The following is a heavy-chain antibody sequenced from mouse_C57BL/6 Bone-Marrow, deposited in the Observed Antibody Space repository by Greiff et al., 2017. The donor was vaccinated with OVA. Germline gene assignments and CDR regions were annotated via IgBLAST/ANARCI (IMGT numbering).Heavy chain of an antibody. J-gene: IGHJ2*01. CDR3: ARGVDGYYFFDY. CDR1: GFTFSSYA. CDR2: ISDGGSYT. V-gene: IGHV5-4*03. D-gene: IGHD2-3*01. Sequence: EVKVVESGGGLVKPGGSLKLSCAASGFTFSSYAMSWVRQTPEKRLEWVATISDGGSYTYYPDNVKGRFTISRDNAKNNLYLQMSHLKSEDTAMYYCARGVDGYYFFDYWGQGTTLTVSS.